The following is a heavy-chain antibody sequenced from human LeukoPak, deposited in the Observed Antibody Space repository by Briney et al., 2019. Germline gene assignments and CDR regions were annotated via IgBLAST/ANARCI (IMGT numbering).Heavy chain of an antibody. J-gene: IGHJ4*02. Sequence: PSETLSLTCTVSGASISSYYWTWIRQPAGKGLEWIGRIYTSGSTNYNPSLKSRVAMSVDTSKNQFPLKLSSVTAADTAVYYCARLSADSSSSRGFDYWGQGTLVTVSS. CDR3: ARLSADSSSSRGFDY. CDR2: IYTSGST. D-gene: IGHD2-2*01. CDR1: GASISSYY. V-gene: IGHV4-4*07.